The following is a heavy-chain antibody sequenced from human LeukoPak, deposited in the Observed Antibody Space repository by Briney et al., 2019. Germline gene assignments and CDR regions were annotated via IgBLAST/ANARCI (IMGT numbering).Heavy chain of an antibody. Sequence: GGSLRLSCEASGVTFSSYVMSWVRQAPGKGPEWVSGISGSGGGTYYADSVKGRFAISRDNSKNTLYLQMNSLRSGDTAVYYCARDRGDYYDSSGYYDYWGQGTLVTVSS. CDR1: GVTFSSYV. J-gene: IGHJ4*02. D-gene: IGHD3-22*01. CDR3: ARDRGDYYDSSGYYDY. V-gene: IGHV3-23*01. CDR2: ISGSGGGT.